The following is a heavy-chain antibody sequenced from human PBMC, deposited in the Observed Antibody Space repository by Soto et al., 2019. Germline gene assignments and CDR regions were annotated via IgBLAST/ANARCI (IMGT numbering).Heavy chain of an antibody. D-gene: IGHD3-3*01. J-gene: IGHJ3*02. CDR2: MDSNSGST. V-gene: IGHV1-8*01. CDR1: GYRMTTYD. CDR3: ARERRPNFWRNGLGI. Sequence: VKGDCKGSGYRMTTYDSSCLRQAPGQGLEWLGWMDSNSGSTGYAQNFQGRITMTRNMSRNTAQMALSSLHSEDTAVYYCARERRPNFWRNGLGIW.